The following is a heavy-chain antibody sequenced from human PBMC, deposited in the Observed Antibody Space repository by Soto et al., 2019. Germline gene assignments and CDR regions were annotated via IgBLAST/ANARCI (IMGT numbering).Heavy chain of an antibody. Sequence: GGSLRLSCVASGFTFSNYWMHWVRQAPGEGLEWISYIDTSGTKIYYADSVKGRFTITRDNAKNSLYLEMNSLRDEDTAVYYCASHYDMWSGYLSPVDYWGQGTLVTVSS. CDR2: IDTSGTKI. CDR3: ASHYDMWSGYLSPVDY. J-gene: IGHJ4*02. CDR1: GFTFSNYW. V-gene: IGHV3-11*01. D-gene: IGHD3-3*01.